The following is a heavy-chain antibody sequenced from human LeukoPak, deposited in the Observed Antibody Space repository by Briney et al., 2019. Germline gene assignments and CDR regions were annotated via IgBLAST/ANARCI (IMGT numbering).Heavy chain of an antibody. CDR1: GGSISGSSYY. V-gene: IGHV4-39*02. D-gene: IGHD3-10*01. Sequence: PSETLSLTCTVSGGSISGSSYYWGWIRQPPGKGLEWIGSIYYSGSTYYNPSLKNRVTISVDTSKNQFSLKLNSVTATDTAVYYCARAPYYYGSGSSFDYWGQGTLVTVSS. J-gene: IGHJ4*02. CDR2: IYYSGST. CDR3: ARAPYYYGSGSSFDY.